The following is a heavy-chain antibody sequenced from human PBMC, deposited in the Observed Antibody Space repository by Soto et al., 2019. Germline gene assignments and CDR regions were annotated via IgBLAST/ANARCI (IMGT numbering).Heavy chain of an antibody. CDR2: ISGSGGST. CDR1: GFTFSSYA. CDR3: AKRRDYYDSSGYYWDAFDI. V-gene: IGHV3-23*01. Sequence: PGGSLRLSCAASGFTFSSYAMSWVRQAPGKGLEWVSAISGSGGSTYYADSVKGRFTISRDNSKNTLYLQMNSLRAEDTAVYYCAKRRDYYDSSGYYWDAFDIWGQGTMVTVSS. J-gene: IGHJ3*02. D-gene: IGHD3-22*01.